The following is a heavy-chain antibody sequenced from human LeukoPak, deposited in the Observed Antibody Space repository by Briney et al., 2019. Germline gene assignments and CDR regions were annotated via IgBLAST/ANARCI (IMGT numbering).Heavy chain of an antibody. CDR1: GYTFINYG. D-gene: IGHD5-12*01. V-gene: IGHV1-18*01. CDR2: ISASNGNT. CDR3: ARALSRGYSGYDYGLGY. Sequence: GASVKVSCTASGYTFINYGVTWVRQAPGQGLEWMGWISASNGNTNYAQKLQGRVTMTTETSTSTAYMEPRSLRSDDTAVYYCARALSRGYSGYDYGLGYWGQGTLVTVSS. J-gene: IGHJ4*02.